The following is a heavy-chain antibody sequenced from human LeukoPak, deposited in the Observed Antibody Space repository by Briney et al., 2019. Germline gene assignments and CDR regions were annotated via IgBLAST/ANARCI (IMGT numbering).Heavy chain of an antibody. V-gene: IGHV3-23*01. J-gene: IGHJ4*02. CDR3: ARDQWLVRGAFDY. Sequence: SGGSLRLSCAASGFTFSSYAMSWVRQAPGKGLEWVSAISGSGGSTYYADSVKGRFTISRDNSKNTLYLQMNSLRAEDTAVYYCARDQWLVRGAFDYWGQGTLVTVSS. CDR1: GFTFSSYA. D-gene: IGHD6-19*01. CDR2: ISGSGGST.